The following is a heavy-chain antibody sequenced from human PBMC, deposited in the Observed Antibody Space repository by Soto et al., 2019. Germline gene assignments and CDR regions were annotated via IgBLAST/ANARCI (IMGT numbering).Heavy chain of an antibody. V-gene: IGHV4-34*01. CDR3: ARSRMKQWPDY. CDR1: GGSFSGYY. D-gene: IGHD6-19*01. Sequence: SEXLSLTCAVYGGSFSGYYWSWIRQPPGKGLEWIGEINHSGSTNYNPSLKSRVTISVDTSKNQFSLKLSSVTAADTAVYYCARSRMKQWPDYWGQGTLVTAPQ. CDR2: INHSGST. J-gene: IGHJ4*02.